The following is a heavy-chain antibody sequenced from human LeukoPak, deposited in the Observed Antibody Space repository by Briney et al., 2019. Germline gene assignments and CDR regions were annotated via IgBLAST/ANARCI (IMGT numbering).Heavy chain of an antibody. Sequence: GGSLRLSCAASGFTFSSYGMHWVRQAPGKGLEWVAFIRYDGSNKYYADSVKGRFTISRDNSKNTLYLQMNSLRAEDTAVYYCARDYGRSGRIDSSFGYWGQGTLVTVSS. V-gene: IGHV3-30*02. CDR3: ARDYGRSGRIDSSFGY. CDR2: IRYDGSNK. CDR1: GFTFSSYG. J-gene: IGHJ4*02. D-gene: IGHD6-13*01.